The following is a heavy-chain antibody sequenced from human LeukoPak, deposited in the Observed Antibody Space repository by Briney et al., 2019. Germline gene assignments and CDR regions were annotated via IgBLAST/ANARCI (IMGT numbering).Heavy chain of an antibody. CDR1: GYTFTNYA. CDR3: AGYSSGWGAFDY. D-gene: IGHD6-19*01. CDR2: INAGDGNT. V-gene: IGHV1-3*01. Sequence: ASVKVSCKTSGYTFTNYAMHWMRQAPGQRLEWMGWINAGDGNTRYSQKFQGRVTITRDTSASTAYMELGSLRSEDTAVYYCAGYSSGWGAFDYWGQGTLVTVSS. J-gene: IGHJ4*02.